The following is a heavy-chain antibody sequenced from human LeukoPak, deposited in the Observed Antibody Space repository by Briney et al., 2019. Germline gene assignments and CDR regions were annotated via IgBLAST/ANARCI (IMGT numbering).Heavy chain of an antibody. J-gene: IGHJ4*02. CDR3: AKDMDIVVVPAAIFD. CDR2: ISGSGGST. Sequence: PGGSLRLSYAASGFTFSSYAMSWVRQAPGKGLEWVSAISGSGGSTYYADSVKGRFTISRDNSKNTLYLQMNSLRAEDTAVYYCAKDMDIVVVPAAIFDWGQGTLVTVSS. D-gene: IGHD2-2*03. CDR1: GFTFSSYA. V-gene: IGHV3-23*01.